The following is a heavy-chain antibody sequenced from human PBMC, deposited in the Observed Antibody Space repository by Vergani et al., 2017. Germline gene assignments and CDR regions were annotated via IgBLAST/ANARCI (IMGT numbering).Heavy chain of an antibody. J-gene: IGHJ4*02. D-gene: IGHD3-22*01. V-gene: IGHV4-39*07. CDR1: GGSISSSSYY. Sequence: QLQLQESGPGLVKPSETLSLTCTVSGGSISSSSYYWGWIRQPPGKGLEWIGSIYYSGSTYYNPSLKSRVTISVVTSKNQFSLKLSSVTAADTAVYYCARDVITNRPGAPPTDFVDYWGQGTLVTVSS. CDR3: ARDVITNRPGAPPTDFVDY. CDR2: IYYSGST.